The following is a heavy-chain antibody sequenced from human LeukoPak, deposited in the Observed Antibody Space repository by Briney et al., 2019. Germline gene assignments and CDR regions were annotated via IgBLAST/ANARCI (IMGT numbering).Heavy chain of an antibody. CDR3: ARDFSAAFDI. V-gene: IGHV4-59*01. CDR1: GGSFGNYY. Sequence: SETLSLTCTVSGGSFGNYYWGWIRQPPGKGLEWIGYIYDSGTTNYNPSLKSRVTISVDTATNQFSLKLRSVTAADTAEYYCARDFSAAFDIWGQGTMVTVSS. CDR2: IYDSGTT. J-gene: IGHJ3*02. D-gene: IGHD2/OR15-2a*01.